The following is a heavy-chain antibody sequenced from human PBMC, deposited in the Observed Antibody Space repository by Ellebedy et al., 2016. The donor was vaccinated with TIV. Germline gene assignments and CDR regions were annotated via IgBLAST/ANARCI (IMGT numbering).Heavy chain of an antibody. V-gene: IGHV1-2*04. J-gene: IGHJ3*02. CDR2: INPNSGGT. Sequence: AASVKVSCKASGYSFSSYYMHWVRQAPGQGLEWMGWINPNSGGTNYAQKFQGWVTMTRDTSISTAYMELSRLRSDDTAVYYCAINWATDAFDIWGQGTMVTVSS. CDR3: AINWATDAFDI. CDR1: GYSFSSYY. D-gene: IGHD1-1*01.